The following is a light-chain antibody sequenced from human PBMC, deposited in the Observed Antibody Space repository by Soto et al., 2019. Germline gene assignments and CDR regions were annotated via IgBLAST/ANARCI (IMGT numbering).Light chain of an antibody. CDR3: QQYRSYAS. Sequence: DIQMTQSPSTLSASLGDRVTITCRASQSISRWLAWYQQKPGKAPKLLISDVSNLERGVPSRFSGSGSGTEFTLTIRSLETDDVATYYCQQYRSYASFGQGTKVE. CDR1: QSISRW. V-gene: IGKV1-5*01. CDR2: DVS. J-gene: IGKJ1*01.